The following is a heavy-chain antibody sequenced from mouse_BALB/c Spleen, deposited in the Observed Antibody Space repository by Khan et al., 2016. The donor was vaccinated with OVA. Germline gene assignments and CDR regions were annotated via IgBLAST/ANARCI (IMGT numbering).Heavy chain of an antibody. CDR1: GFTFSTYG. CDR3: TGLAYYYDSEGLAY. D-gene: IGHD1-1*01. V-gene: IGHV5-6*01. CDR2: VSTGGSYT. J-gene: IGHJ3*01. Sequence: EVQLVESGGDLVKPGGSLKLSCAASGFTFSTYGMSWVRQAPDKRLEWVATVSTGGSYTYYPDSVKGRFTISRDNAKNTLYLQMSGLRSGDTAMFYCTGLAYYYDSEGLAYWGQGTLVTVSA.